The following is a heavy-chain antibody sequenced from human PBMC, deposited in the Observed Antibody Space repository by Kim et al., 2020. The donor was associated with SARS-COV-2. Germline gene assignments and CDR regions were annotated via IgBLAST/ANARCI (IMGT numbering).Heavy chain of an antibody. CDR1: GGSISGSY. CDR3: ARVGAIATAETSPYFYYGMDG. Sequence: SETLSLTCTVSGGSISGSYWSWIRQTPGKGLEWIGYIYYSGSTNYNPSLKSRVTISVDTPKNQFSLKLRSVTAADTAVYYCARVGAIATAETSPYFYYGMDGWAQGTSFTVSS. V-gene: IGHV4-59*01. D-gene: IGHD2-21*02. J-gene: IGHJ6*02. CDR2: IYYSGST.